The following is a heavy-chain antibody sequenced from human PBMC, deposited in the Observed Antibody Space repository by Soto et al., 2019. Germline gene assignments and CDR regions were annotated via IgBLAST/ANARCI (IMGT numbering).Heavy chain of an antibody. V-gene: IGHV3-53*01. D-gene: IGHD6-6*01. CDR1: GFTVSSNY. CDR2: IYSGGST. Sequence: GGSLRLSCAASGFTVSSNYMSWVRQAPGKGLEWVSVIYSGGSTYYADSVKGRFTISRDNSKNTLYLQMNSLRAEDTAVYYCARDASSSYYFDYWGQGTLVTVSS. CDR3: ARDASSSYYFDY. J-gene: IGHJ4*02.